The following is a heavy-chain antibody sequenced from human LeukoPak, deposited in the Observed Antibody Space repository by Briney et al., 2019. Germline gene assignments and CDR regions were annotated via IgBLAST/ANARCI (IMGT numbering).Heavy chain of an antibody. CDR3: AKLLGDYYDILTGYYYYFDY. V-gene: IGHV3-23*01. CDR1: GFTFSSYA. Sequence: QPGGSLRLSCAASGFTFSSYAMSWVRQAPGKGLEWVSAISGSGGSTYYADSVKGRFTISRDNSKNTLYLQMNSLRAEDTAVYYCAKLLGDYYDILTGYYYYFDYWGQGTLVTVSS. J-gene: IGHJ4*02. CDR2: ISGSGGST. D-gene: IGHD3-9*01.